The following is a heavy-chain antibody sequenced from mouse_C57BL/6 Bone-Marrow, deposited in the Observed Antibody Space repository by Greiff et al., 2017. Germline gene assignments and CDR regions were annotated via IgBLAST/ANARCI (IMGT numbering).Heavy chain of an antibody. CDR3: VRARYDYNVEWFAY. D-gene: IGHD2-4*01. J-gene: IGHJ3*01. CDR2: IRSKSSNYYT. Sequence: EVQLVESGGGLVQPKGSLKLSCAASGFTFNTYAMHWVRQAPGKGVEWVARIRSKSSNYYTYDSDSVKDRFTISRDDSQSMLYLHMNKLKTEDTATDCCVRARYDYNVEWFAYWGRGTLVTVTA. V-gene: IGHV10-3*01. CDR1: GFTFNTYA.